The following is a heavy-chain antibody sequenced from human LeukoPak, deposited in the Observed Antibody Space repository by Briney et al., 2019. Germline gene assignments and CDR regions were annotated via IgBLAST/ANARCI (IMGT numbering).Heavy chain of an antibody. CDR3: ARDPSVSGYSFGYFDY. CDR1: GYTFTSYY. V-gene: IGHV1-46*01. Sequence: GASVKVSCKASGYTFTSYYMHWVRQAPGQGLEWMGIINPSGGTTSYAQKFQGRVTMTRDTSTSTVYMELSNLRSEDTAVYYCARDPSVSGYSFGYFDYWGQGTLVTVSS. CDR2: INPSGGTT. D-gene: IGHD5-18*01. J-gene: IGHJ4*02.